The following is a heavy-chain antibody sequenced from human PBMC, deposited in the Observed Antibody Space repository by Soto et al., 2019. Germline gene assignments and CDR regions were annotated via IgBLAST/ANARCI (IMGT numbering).Heavy chain of an antibody. Sequence: QVQLVQSGAEVKKPGSSVKVSCKASGGTFSSTAIDWVRQAPGQGLEWVGAIIPNFGTTNYAQKFQGRATITADESTSTVYMELRSLRSEDTAVYYCARDPVDTSMLTGYYGMDVWGQGTTVTVSS. CDR3: ARDPVDTSMLTGYYGMDV. V-gene: IGHV1-69*01. CDR1: GGTFSSTA. J-gene: IGHJ6*02. CDR2: IIPNFGTT. D-gene: IGHD5-18*01.